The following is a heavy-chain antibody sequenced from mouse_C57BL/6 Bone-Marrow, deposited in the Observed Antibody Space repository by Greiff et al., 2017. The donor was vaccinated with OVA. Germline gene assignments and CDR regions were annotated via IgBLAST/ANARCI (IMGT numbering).Heavy chain of an antibody. Sequence: VQLVESGGGLVKPGVSLKLSCAASGFTFSSYAMSWVRQTPEKRLEWVATISAGGSYTYYPDNVKGRFTISRDNAKNNLYLQMSHLKSEDTAMYYCAREVGTYDCWGPGTTLTVSS. CDR3: AREVGTYDC. D-gene: IGHD4-1*01. V-gene: IGHV5-4*01. CDR1: GFTFSSYA. J-gene: IGHJ2*01. CDR2: ISAGGSYT.